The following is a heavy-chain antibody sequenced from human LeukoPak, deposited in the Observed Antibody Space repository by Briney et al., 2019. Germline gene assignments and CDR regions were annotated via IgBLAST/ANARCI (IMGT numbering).Heavy chain of an antibody. CDR1: GGSISSGGYS. Sequence: SQTLSLTCAVSGGSISSGGYSWSWIRQPPGKGQEWIGYIYHSGSTYYNPSLKSRVTISVDRSKNQFSLKLSSVAAADTAVYYCARGRSYYYYGMDVWGQGTRVTVSS. CDR3: ARGRSYYYYGMDV. CDR2: IYHSGST. J-gene: IGHJ6*02. V-gene: IGHV4-30-2*01.